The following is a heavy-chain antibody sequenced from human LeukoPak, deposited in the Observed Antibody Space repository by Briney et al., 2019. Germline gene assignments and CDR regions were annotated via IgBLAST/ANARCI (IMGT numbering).Heavy chain of an antibody. J-gene: IGHJ4*02. Sequence: GGSLRLSCAASGLTFSNYWMSWVRQAPGKGLEWVANIKEDGSEKCYVDSMKGRFTISRDNAKNSLYLQMSSLRVEDTAVYYCARDRTGGYFDYWGQGTLVTVSS. CDR2: IKEDGSEK. D-gene: IGHD4-23*01. CDR1: GLTFSNYW. V-gene: IGHV3-7*03. CDR3: ARDRTGGYFDY.